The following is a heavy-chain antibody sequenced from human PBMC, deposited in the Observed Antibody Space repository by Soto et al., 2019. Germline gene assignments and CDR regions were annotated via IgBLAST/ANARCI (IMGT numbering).Heavy chain of an antibody. D-gene: IGHD6-19*01. Sequence: GSLRLSCAASGFTFSSDGMHWVRQAPGKGLEWVAVISYDGSNKYYADSVKGRFTISRDNSKNTLCLQMNSLRTEDTAVYYCAKMYSSGWSPRNDLWGQGTLVTVSS. CDR2: ISYDGSNK. V-gene: IGHV3-30*18. CDR1: GFTFSSDG. CDR3: AKMYSSGWSPRNDL. J-gene: IGHJ5*02.